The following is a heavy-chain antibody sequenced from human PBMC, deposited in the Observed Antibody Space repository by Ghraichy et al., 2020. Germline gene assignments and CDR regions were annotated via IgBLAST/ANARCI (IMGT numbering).Heavy chain of an antibody. CDR2: IYYSGGT. CDR3: ARLRRHWWIFDY. CDR1: GDSISNYY. J-gene: IGHJ4*02. Sequence: SETLSLTCTVSGDSISNYYWSWIRQPPGKGLEYIGYIYYSGGTSYNPSLKSRVTISVDTSKNQFSLKLKSVTAADTAGYYCARLRRHWWIFDYWSQGTLVTVSS. D-gene: IGHD2-8*02. V-gene: IGHV4-59*01.